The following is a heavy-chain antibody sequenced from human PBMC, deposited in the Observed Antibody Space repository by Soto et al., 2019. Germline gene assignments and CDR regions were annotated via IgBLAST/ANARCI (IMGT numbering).Heavy chain of an antibody. CDR1: GGSISSSSYY. CDR2: IYYSGST. V-gene: IGHV4-39*01. Sequence: QLQLQEAGPGLVKPSETLSLTCTVSGGSISSSSYYWGWIRQPPGKGLEWIGSIYYSGSTYYNPSLKSRVTISVDTSKNQFSLKLSSVTAADTAVYYCARQIRAAAGLHYFDYWGQGTLVTVSS. J-gene: IGHJ4*02. D-gene: IGHD6-13*01. CDR3: ARQIRAAAGLHYFDY.